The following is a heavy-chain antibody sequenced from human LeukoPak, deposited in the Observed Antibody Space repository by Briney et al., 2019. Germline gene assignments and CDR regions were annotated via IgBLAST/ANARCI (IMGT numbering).Heavy chain of an antibody. CDR1: GGSISSYY. V-gene: IGHV4-39*07. CDR3: ARESGIAVAGTGIDY. J-gene: IGHJ4*02. Sequence: SETLSLTCTVSGGSISSYYWSWIRQPPGKGLEWIGSIYYSGSTYYNPSLKSRVTISVDTSKNQFSLKLSSVTAADTAVYYCARESGIAVAGTGIDYWGQGTLVTVSS. CDR2: IYYSGST. D-gene: IGHD6-19*01.